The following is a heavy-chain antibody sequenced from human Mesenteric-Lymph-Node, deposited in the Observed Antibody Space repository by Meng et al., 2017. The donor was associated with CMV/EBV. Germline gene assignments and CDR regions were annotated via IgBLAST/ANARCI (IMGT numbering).Heavy chain of an antibody. D-gene: IGHD2-2*01. J-gene: IGHJ4*02. CDR1: GESLTSDY. V-gene: IGHV4-34*01. CDR2: INNSGSS. Sequence: PPCSVYGESLTSDYWSWIRRPPGKGLEWIGEINNSGSSNYNPALKSRVTISLDTSKNHLSLKLTSVTAADTAVYYCALDRYQLPLRYWGQGALVTVSS. CDR3: ALDRYQLPLRY.